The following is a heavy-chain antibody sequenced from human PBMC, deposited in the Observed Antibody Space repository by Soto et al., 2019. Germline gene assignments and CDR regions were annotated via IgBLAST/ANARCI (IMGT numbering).Heavy chain of an antibody. J-gene: IGHJ3*02. D-gene: IGHD5-12*01. CDR1: VYTFTSYA. V-gene: IGHV1-3*01. Sequence: GXSVKVSCKASVYTFTSYAMHWVRQAPGQRLEWMGWINAGNGNTKYSRKFQGRVTITRDTSASTAYMELSSLRSEDTAVYYCAKWSVAKDAFDIWGQGPMVTVSS. CDR3: AKWSVAKDAFDI. CDR2: INAGNGNT.